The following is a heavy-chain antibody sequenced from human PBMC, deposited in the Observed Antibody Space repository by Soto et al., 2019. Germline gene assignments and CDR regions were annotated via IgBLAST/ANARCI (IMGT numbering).Heavy chain of an antibody. CDR1: GFTFSSYG. D-gene: IGHD6-6*01. V-gene: IGHV3-30*18. Sequence: GGSLRLSCAASGFTFSSYGMHWVRQAPGKGLEWVAVISYDGSNKYYADSVKGRFTISRDNSKNTLYLQMNSLRAEDTAVYYGAKAPEGEQLVEVPRSAVGYWGQGTLVTVSS. CDR3: AKAPEGEQLVEVPRSAVGY. CDR2: ISYDGSNK. J-gene: IGHJ4*02.